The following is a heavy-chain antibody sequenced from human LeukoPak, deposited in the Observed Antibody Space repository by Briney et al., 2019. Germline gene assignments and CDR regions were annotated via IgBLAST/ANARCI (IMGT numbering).Heavy chain of an antibody. J-gene: IGHJ4*02. CDR1: GYTLTELS. V-gene: IGHV1-24*01. CDR2: FDPEDGKT. CDR3: ATGLLTENLGS. Sequence: ASVKVSCKVSGYTLTELSMHWVRQAPGKGGEWMGGFDPEDGKTIYTQNFQGRVTMTDDTSTDTAYVELSSLRSDDTAVYYCATGLLTENLGSWGQGTLVTVSS.